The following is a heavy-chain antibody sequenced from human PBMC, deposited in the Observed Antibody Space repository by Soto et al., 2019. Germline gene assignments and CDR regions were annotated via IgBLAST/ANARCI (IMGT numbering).Heavy chain of an antibody. CDR2: IYYSGGA. CDR3: AAAVPAEYVFPYHQMDV. V-gene: IGHV4-59*01. J-gene: IGHJ6*03. D-gene: IGHD3-16*01. CDR1: GSSISSYH. Sequence: QVQLQESGPGLVKPSETLSLTCTVSGSSISSYHLSWIRQTPGKGLEWIGYIYYSGGANYNPSLKSRVPFSVDTSKNQASLKLSSVTAADTGVYYCAAAVPAEYVFPYHQMDVWGKGTTVTVAS.